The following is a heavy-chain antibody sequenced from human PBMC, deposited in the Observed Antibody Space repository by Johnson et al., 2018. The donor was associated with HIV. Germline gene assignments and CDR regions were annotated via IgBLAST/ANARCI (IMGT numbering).Heavy chain of an antibody. CDR2: IWCDGSNQ. V-gene: IGHV3-30*02. D-gene: IGHD3-3*01. CDR1: GFTFTSYG. J-gene: IGHJ3*01. CDR3: AKGGFTIFVVPDGFDV. Sequence: QVQLVEPGGGVVQPGGSLRLSCAASGFTFTSYGMHWVRQAPGKGLEWVAFIWCDGSNQYYSDSVKGRLTISRDNSKNTLYLQMNSLRPEDTAVYYCAKGGFTIFVVPDGFDVWGQGTMVTVSS.